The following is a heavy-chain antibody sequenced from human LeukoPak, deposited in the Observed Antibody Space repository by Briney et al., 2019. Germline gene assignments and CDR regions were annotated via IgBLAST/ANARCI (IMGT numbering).Heavy chain of an antibody. D-gene: IGHD5-18*01. CDR3: AKDGQPGYSYGLYYFDY. CDR2: IRYDGSNK. V-gene: IGHV3-30*02. CDR1: GFTFSSYG. J-gene: IGHJ4*02. Sequence: GGSLRLSCAASGFTFSSYGMHWVRQAPGKGLEWVAFIRYDGSNKYYADSVKGRFTISRDNSKNTLYLQMNSLRAEDTAVYYCAKDGQPGYSYGLYYFDYWGQGTLVTVSS.